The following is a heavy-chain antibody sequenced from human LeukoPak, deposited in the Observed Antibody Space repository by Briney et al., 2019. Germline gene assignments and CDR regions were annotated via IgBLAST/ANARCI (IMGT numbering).Heavy chain of an antibody. V-gene: IGHV4-59*01. D-gene: IGHD2-21*01. J-gene: IGHJ6*02. CDR3: ARGDNYYGMDV. Sequence: SETLSLTCTVSGGSISSYYWSWIRQPPGKGLEWIGYIYYSGSTNYNPSLKSRVTISVDTSKNQFSLKLSSVTAADTAVYYCARGDNYYGMDVWGQGTTVTVSS. CDR2: IYYSGST. CDR1: GGSISSYY.